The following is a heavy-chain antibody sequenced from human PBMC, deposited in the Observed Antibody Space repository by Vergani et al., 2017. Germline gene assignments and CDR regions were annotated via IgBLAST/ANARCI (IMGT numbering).Heavy chain of an antibody. CDR2: FHHTGMT. D-gene: IGHD6-13*01. Sequence: VQLVESGGGLVQPGGSLRLTCAASEFTFSNYAMNWVRQAPGKGLEWIASFHHTGMTYNNPSLKSRVTISVDTSKNLISLKLNSVTAADTALYYCASTIYSSSWYGDYWGQGTLVTVSS. V-gene: IGHV4-38-2*01. CDR3: ASTIYSSSWYGDY. CDR1: EFTFSNYA. J-gene: IGHJ4*02.